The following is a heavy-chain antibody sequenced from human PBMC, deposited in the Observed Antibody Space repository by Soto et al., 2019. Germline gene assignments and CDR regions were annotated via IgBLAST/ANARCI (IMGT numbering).Heavy chain of an antibody. V-gene: IGHV4-39*07. Sequence: SETLSLTCTVSGGSISSSSYYWGWIRQPPGKGLEWIGSIYYSGSTYYNPSLKSRVTISVDTSKNSLYLQMNNLRAEDTAVFFCAKVSPAGDAHYFYYGVDVWGQGTTVTVSS. J-gene: IGHJ6*02. CDR2: IYYSGST. CDR3: AKVSPAGDAHYFYYGVDV. CDR1: GGSISSSSYY. D-gene: IGHD2-21*02.